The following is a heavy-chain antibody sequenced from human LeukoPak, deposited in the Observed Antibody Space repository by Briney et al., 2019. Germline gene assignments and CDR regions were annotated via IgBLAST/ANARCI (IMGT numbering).Heavy chain of an antibody. CDR2: VYYSGST. D-gene: IGHD2-21*01. V-gene: IGHV4-59*08. CDR3: ARQVIGSNTPFDF. CDR1: GGSISSHY. Sequence: SETLSLTCTVSGGSISSHYWSWIRQHPGKGLEWIGCVYYSGSTIYNPSLKSRITISVDTSKNQFSLQLSSVTAADTAIYFCARQVIGSNTPFDFWGQGTLVTASS. J-gene: IGHJ4*02.